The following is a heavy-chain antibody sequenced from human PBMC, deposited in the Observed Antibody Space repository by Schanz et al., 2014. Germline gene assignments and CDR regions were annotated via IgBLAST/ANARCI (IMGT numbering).Heavy chain of an antibody. J-gene: IGHJ4*02. V-gene: IGHV3-30*18. CDR3: AKDAAYYDSVIFPDH. D-gene: IGHD3-22*01. Sequence: VQLVESGGGVVQPGRSLRLSCAASGITLSGYGLHWVRQAPGKGLEWVGFISFDGRNTGYAHSVKGRFTISRDNSKNTLYLQMNSLRAEDTAIYFCAKDAAYYDSVIFPDHWGQGTLVTDSS. CDR2: ISFDGRNT. CDR1: GITLSGYG.